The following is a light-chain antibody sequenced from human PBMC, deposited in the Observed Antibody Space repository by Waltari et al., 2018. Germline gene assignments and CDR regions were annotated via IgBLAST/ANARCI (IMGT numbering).Light chain of an antibody. V-gene: IGKV2D-30*01. CDR2: KVA. CDR1: QSLVSSDAKTY. CDR3: MQGSHWPYT. J-gene: IGKJ2*01. Sequence: DVVLTQSPLSLTVTLGQPASISCRSSQSLVSSDAKTYLNWIQQKPGQSPTRPFYKVANFAPNSGVPDKFSGSGSGTDFTLQISSVEAEDIGIYSCMQGSHWPYTFGQGTKLEIE.